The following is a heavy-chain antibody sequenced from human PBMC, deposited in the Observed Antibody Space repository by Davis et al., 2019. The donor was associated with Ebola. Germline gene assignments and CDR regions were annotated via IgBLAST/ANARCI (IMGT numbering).Heavy chain of an antibody. D-gene: IGHD4-17*01. CDR3: ARGYADYHKEFDY. V-gene: IGHV1-69*04. CDR2: IIPILGIA. J-gene: IGHJ4*02. CDR1: GYTFSSYA. Sequence: SVKVSCKASGYTFSSYAISWVRQAPGQGLEWMGRIIPILGIANYAQKFQGRVTITADKSTSTAYMELSSLRSEDTAVYYCARGYADYHKEFDYWGQGALVTVSS.